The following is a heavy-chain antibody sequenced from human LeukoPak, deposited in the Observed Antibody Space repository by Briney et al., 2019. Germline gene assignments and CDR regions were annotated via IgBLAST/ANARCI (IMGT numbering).Heavy chain of an antibody. CDR2: IYYSGST. D-gene: IGHD3-10*01. Sequence: SETLSLTCTVSGGSISSGGYYWSWIRQHPGKGLEWIGYIYYSGSTYYNPSLKSRATISVDTSKNQFSLKLSSVTAADTAVYYCARDRRFGELLDYYYYYMDVWGKGTTVTVSS. J-gene: IGHJ6*03. V-gene: IGHV4-31*03. CDR3: ARDRRFGELLDYYYYYMDV. CDR1: GGSISSGGYY.